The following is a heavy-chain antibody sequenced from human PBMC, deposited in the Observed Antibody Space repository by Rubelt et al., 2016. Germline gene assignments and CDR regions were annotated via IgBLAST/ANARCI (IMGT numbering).Heavy chain of an antibody. V-gene: IGHV4-34*01. J-gene: IGHJ6*02. D-gene: IGHD1-26*01. CDR2: INHSGST. Sequence: QVQLQQWGAGLLKPSETLSLTCAVYGGSFSGYYWSWIRQPPGKGLEWIGEINHSGSTNYNPSLKSRVAISEDTSMSQFTLKLGTVTAAETAGYYCAEGRSGSYLDYYGMDVWGQGTTVTVSS. CDR1: GGSFSGYY. CDR3: AEGRSGSYLDYYGMDV.